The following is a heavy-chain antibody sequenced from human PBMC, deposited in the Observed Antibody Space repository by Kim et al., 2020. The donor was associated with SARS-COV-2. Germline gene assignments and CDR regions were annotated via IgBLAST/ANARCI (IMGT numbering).Heavy chain of an antibody. V-gene: IGHV3-30*04. Sequence: GSLRLSCAASGFTFSSYAMHWVRQAPGKGLEWVTFLSYDGSDKLYADSVRGRFTVSRDNSKNTLYLQMNSLRTEDTAIYYCAREGGTVAGTSVFDYWGLGALVTVSS. CDR3: AREGGTVAGTSVFDY. D-gene: IGHD1-7*01. CDR2: LSYDGSDK. J-gene: IGHJ4*02. CDR1: GFTFSSYA.